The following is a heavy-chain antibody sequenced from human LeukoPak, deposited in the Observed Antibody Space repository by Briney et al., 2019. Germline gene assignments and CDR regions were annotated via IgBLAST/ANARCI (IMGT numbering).Heavy chain of an antibody. CDR3: ASHGGGDYYFDY. CDR2: IHYSGST. CDR1: GCSISSYY. Sequence: VKPSETLSLTCTVSGCSISSYYWSWIRQPPGKGLEWIGYIHYSGSTNYNPSLKSRVTISVDTSKNQFSLKLSSVTAADTAVYYCASHGGGDYYFDYWGQGTLVTVSS. J-gene: IGHJ4*02. D-gene: IGHD4-17*01. V-gene: IGHV4-59*01.